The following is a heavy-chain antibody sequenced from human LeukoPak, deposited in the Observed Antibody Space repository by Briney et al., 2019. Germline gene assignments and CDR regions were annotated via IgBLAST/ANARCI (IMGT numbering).Heavy chain of an antibody. CDR2: ISSTGSSE. J-gene: IGHJ3*01. Sequence: GGSLRLSCAASGFTFNSYEMNWLGQAPGKGLEWLSYISSTGSSEYYADSVKGRFTVSRDNAKNALYLQMNSLTAEDTAVCSCARKDGLVNLWGQEPRVSVS. CDR1: GFTFNSYE. D-gene: IGHD4-17*01. CDR3: ARKDGLVNL. V-gene: IGHV3-48*03.